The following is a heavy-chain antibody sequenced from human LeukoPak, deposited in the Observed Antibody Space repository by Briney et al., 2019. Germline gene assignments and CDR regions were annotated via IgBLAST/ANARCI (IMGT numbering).Heavy chain of an antibody. CDR2: IYTSGST. CDR3: ARGRITIFGVVIKDV. CDR1: GGSISSYY. V-gene: IGHV4-4*07. J-gene: IGHJ6*04. D-gene: IGHD3-3*01. Sequence: PSETLSLTCTVSGGSISSYYWSWIRQPAGKGLEWIGRIYTSGSTNYNPSLKSRVTMSVDTSKNQFSLKLSSVTAADTAVYYCARGRITIFGVVIKDVWGKGTTVTVSS.